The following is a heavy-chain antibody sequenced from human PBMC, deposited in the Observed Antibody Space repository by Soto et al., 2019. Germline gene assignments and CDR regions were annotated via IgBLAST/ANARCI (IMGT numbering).Heavy chain of an antibody. CDR2: ISSSNNYI. CDR3: AREGYCSSTTCHYGMDV. Sequence: QVQLVESGGGLVKPGGSLRLSCAASGFTFSDYYMSWIRQAPGKGLEWVTFISSSNNYIQYADSVKGRFTVSSDNAKNSLFPQMNSVRAEDTAVYYCAREGYCSSTTCHYGMDVWGQGTTVTVSS. CDR1: GFTFSDYY. J-gene: IGHJ6*02. V-gene: IGHV3-11*06. D-gene: IGHD2-2*01.